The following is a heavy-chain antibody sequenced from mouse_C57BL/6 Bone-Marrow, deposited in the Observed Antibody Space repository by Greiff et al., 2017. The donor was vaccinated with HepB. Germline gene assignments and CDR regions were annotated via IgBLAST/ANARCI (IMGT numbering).Heavy chain of an antibody. D-gene: IGHD3-3*01. CDR1: GFTFSDYG. CDR2: ISSGSSTI. Sequence: DVHLVESGGGLVKPGGSLKLSCTASGFTFSDYGMHWVRQAPEKGLEWVAYISSGSSTIYYADTVKGRFTISRDNAKNTLFLQMTSLRSEDTAMYYCARWGGRNYAMDYWGQGTSVTVSS. V-gene: IGHV5-17*01. J-gene: IGHJ4*01. CDR3: ARWGGRNYAMDY.